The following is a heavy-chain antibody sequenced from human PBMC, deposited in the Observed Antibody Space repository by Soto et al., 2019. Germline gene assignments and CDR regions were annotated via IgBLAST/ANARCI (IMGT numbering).Heavy chain of an antibody. D-gene: IGHD3-10*01. CDR3: AEDYGVRGIMPNLVES. J-gene: IGHJ5*01. V-gene: IGHV3-23*01. CDR1: GFTFDNYA. CDR2: ISGSGDRT. Sequence: EVQLLESGGGLVQPGGSLRISCTASGFTFDNYAMAWVRQAPGKGLEWVAGISGSGDRTNYVDSVKGRFTISRDNSKNRLYLQMTSLRAGVTALYYCAEDYGVRGIMPNLVESWGQGTLVAVSS.